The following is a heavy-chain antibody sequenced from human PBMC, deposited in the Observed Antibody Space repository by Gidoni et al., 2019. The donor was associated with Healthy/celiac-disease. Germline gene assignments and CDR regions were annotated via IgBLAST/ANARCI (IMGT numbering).Heavy chain of an antibody. CDR1: VGPISSYY. J-gene: IGHJ4*02. CDR2: IYTSGST. D-gene: IGHD4-17*01. CDR3: ALFVADYGDTRDY. V-gene: IGHV4-4*07. Sequence: QVQLQESGPGLVKPSETLSLTCTVSVGPISSYYWSWIRQPAGKGLEWIGRIYTSGSTNYNPSLKSRVTMSVDTSKNQFSLKLSSVTAADTAVYYCALFVADYGDTRDYWGQGTLVTVSS.